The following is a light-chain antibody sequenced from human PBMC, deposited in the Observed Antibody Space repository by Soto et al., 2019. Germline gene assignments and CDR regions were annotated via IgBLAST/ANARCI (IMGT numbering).Light chain of an antibody. CDR1: QSITSY. CDR2: AAS. V-gene: IGKV1-39*01. J-gene: IGKJ1*01. CDR3: QQTYDTRWK. Sequence: DIQMTQSPSTLSGSVEDRVTITCRASQSITSYLNWYQQRPGTAPKLLIYAASSLHIGVPSRVSGSGSGTDFTLTINGLQHEDSATYSCQQTYDTRWKFGQGTKV.